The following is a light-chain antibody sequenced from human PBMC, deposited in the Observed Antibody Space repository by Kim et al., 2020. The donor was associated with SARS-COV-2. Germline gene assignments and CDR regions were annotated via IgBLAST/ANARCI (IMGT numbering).Light chain of an antibody. CDR2: QYS. CDR1: ELGDKC. Sequence: GQTDSITSTGEELGDKCDCWYQQKPGPAPVLVIDQYSKRAPAIAMRVPGSNSGNAATLTLSGTKAMDEDDDDCQWQVSSTAYWVFGGGTKLTVL. CDR3: QWQVSSTAYWV. J-gene: IGLJ3*02. V-gene: IGLV3-1*01.